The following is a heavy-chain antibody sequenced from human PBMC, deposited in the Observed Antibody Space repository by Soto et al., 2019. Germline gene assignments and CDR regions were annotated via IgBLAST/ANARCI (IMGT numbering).Heavy chain of an antibody. D-gene: IGHD3-22*01. CDR2: IWYDGSNK. Sequence: GGSLRLSCAASGFTFSSYGMHWVRQAPGKGLEWVAVIWYDGSNKYYADSVKGRFTISRDNSKNTLYLQMNSLRAEDKAVYYCARAKDSSHYYYFDNWGQGTMVTVSS. J-gene: IGHJ4*03. V-gene: IGHV3-33*08. CDR1: GFTFSSYG. CDR3: ARAKDSSHYYYFDN.